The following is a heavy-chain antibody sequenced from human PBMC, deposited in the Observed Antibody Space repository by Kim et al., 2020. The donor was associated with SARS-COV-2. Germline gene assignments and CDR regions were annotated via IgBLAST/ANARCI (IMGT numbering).Heavy chain of an antibody. CDR2: ISYDGSNK. CDR3: AKEAPSGSGAFDI. J-gene: IGHJ3*02. D-gene: IGHD5-12*01. Sequence: GGSLRLSCAASGFTFSSYGMHWVRQAPGNGLEWVAVISYDGSNKYYADSVKGRFTISRDNSKNTLYLQMNSLRAEDTAVYYCAKEAPSGSGAFDIWGQGTMVTVSS. V-gene: IGHV3-30*18. CDR1: GFTFSSYG.